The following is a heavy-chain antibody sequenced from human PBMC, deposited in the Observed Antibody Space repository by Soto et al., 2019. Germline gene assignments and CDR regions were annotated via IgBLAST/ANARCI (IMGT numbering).Heavy chain of an antibody. J-gene: IGHJ4*02. CDR3: ARDPDWGALDY. CDR1: GFTFSDSW. CDR2: IDEDGDQT. Sequence: EVQLVESGGGLVQPGGSLRISCTASGFTFSDSWMSWVRQAPGKGLEWVANIDEDGDQTFYVDSAKGRFTISRDNAKNSVYLQMGSLRAEDTAVYYCARDPDWGALDYWGQGTLVTVSS. V-gene: IGHV3-7*01. D-gene: IGHD7-27*01.